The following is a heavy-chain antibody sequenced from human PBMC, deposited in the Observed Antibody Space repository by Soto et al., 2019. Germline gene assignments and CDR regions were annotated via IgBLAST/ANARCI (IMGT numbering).Heavy chain of an antibody. V-gene: IGHV1-69*18. CDR3: ARVLSSAWYEAFDI. CDR2: IIPIFGST. D-gene: IGHD6-19*01. Sequence: QVQLVQSGAEVKRPGSSVKVSCTASGGTFSTSPFSWVRQAPGQGLVWMGTIIPIFGSTNYAPRFQGRITISAAESTNTVYMELTSLRSDDTAVYYCARVLSSAWYEAFDIWGQGTLVSVSS. CDR1: GGTFSTSP. J-gene: IGHJ3*02.